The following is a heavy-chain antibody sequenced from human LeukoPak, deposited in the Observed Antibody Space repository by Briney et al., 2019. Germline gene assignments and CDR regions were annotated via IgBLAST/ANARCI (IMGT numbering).Heavy chain of an antibody. D-gene: IGHD1-26*01. J-gene: IGHJ6*03. CDR2: INPTGGST. CDR3: AEAPLVGAITGYYYYYYMDV. Sequence: ASVKVSCKASGYTFTSYYMHWVRQAPGQGLEWMGLINPTGGSTGYAQKFQGRVTMTRDMSTSTDYMELSSLRSEDTAVYYCAEAPLVGAITGYYYYYYMDVWGKGTTVTVSS. V-gene: IGHV1-46*01. CDR1: GYTFTSYY.